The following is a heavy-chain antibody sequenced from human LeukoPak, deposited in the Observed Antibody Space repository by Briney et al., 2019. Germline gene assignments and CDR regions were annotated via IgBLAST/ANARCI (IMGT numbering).Heavy chain of an antibody. J-gene: IGHJ4*02. D-gene: IGHD5-24*01. CDR3: AKEGRSLQTY. Sequence: GGSLRLSCATSRFIFSSYWMTWVRRTPGKGLEWVANIKEDGTETYYVDSVKGRFTISRDNAKNSLYLQMNSLRVEDTAVYYCAKEGRSLQTYWGQGTLVTVSS. V-gene: IGHV3-7*03. CDR2: IKEDGTET. CDR1: RFIFSSYW.